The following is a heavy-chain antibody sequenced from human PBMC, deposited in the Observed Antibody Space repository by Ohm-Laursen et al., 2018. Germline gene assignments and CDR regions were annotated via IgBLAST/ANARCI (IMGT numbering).Heavy chain of an antibody. CDR1: GFTFDDYA. CDR3: ARDRWGAFDY. D-gene: IGHD3-16*01. V-gene: IGHV3-11*01. CDR2: ISSSGSTI. Sequence: SLRLSCAASGFTFDDYAMHWVRQAPGKGLEWVSYISSSGSTIYYADSVKGRFTISRDNAKNSLYLQMNSLRAEDTAVYYCARDRWGAFDYWGQGTLVTVSS. J-gene: IGHJ4*02.